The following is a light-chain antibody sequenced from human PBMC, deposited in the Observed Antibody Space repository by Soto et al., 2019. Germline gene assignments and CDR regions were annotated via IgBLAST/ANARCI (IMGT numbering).Light chain of an antibody. Sequence: QSALAQPASVSGSPGQSMTISCTGTTSDIAGYNYVSWYQQHPGKAPKLLIYGVTSRASGVSHRFSGSKSGNTASLTISGLQAEDEAEYSCNSYTSASFYVFGTGTKVTVL. CDR1: TSDIAGYNY. CDR3: NSYTSASFYV. CDR2: GVT. J-gene: IGLJ1*01. V-gene: IGLV2-14*01.